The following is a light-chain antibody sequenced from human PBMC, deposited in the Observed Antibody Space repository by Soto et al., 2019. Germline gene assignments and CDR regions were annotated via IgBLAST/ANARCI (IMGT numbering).Light chain of an antibody. V-gene: IGLV1-40*01. CDR2: GNS. CDR1: KSNIGSGA. J-gene: IGLJ3*02. Sequence: QSVLTQPPSASGTPGQRVAISCSGSKSNIGSGAVNWYQQLPGTAPKLLIYGNSVRPSGVPDRFSGSKSGTSASLAITGLQAEDEADYYCQSYDSSLSGWVFGGGTKLTVL. CDR3: QSYDSSLSGWV.